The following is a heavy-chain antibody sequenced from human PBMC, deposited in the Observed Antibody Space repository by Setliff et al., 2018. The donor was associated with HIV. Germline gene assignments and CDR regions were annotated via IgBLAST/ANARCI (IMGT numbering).Heavy chain of an antibody. Sequence: ASVKVSCKASGYIFTNYAMNWVRQAPEQGPEWMGWINTNTGNPTYAQGFTGRFVLSLDTSVSTAYLQITSLKAEDTAVYYCARGASSSAVYYYYYYMDVWGKGTTVTVSS. CDR3: ARGASSSAVYYYYYYMDV. V-gene: IGHV7-4-1*02. J-gene: IGHJ6*03. D-gene: IGHD6-6*01. CDR2: INTNTGNP. CDR1: GYIFTNYA.